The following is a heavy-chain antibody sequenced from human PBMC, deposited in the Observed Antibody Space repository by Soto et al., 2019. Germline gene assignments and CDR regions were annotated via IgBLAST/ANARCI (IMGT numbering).Heavy chain of an antibody. V-gene: IGHV4-59*01. CDR3: ASLHYGSGSPFDY. CDR2: IYYSGST. Sequence: PSETLSLTCTVSGGSISSYYWSWIRQPPGKGLEWIGYIYYSGSTNYSPSLKSRVTISVDTSKNQFSLKLSSVTAADTAVYYCASLHYGSGSPFDYWGQGTLVTVSS. J-gene: IGHJ4*02. D-gene: IGHD3-10*01. CDR1: GGSISSYY.